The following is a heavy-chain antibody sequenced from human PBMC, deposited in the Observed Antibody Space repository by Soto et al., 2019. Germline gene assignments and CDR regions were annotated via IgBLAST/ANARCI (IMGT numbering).Heavy chain of an antibody. CDR2: ISAYNTNT. J-gene: IGHJ4*02. D-gene: IGHD4-17*01. Sequence: QVQLVQSGAEVKKPGASVKVSCKASGYTFTSYGISWVRQAPGRGLDWLGWISAYNTNTNYAQKLQGRVTMTTDTSTGTAYMELRSLRSDDTAVYYCASDDSGDYGVDYWGQGTLVTVSS. CDR1: GYTFTSYG. CDR3: ASDDSGDYGVDY. V-gene: IGHV1-18*01.